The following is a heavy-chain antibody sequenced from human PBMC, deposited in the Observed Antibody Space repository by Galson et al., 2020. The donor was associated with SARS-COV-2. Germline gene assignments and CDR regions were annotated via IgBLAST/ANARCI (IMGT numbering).Heavy chain of an antibody. V-gene: IGHV3-9*01. D-gene: IGHD3-22*01. CDR1: TFTIENYD. CDR3: LKDIGDYYDTCGYYCAFDL. J-gene: IGHJ3*01. Sequence: GGSLRLSCAASTFTIENYDMHWVRQAPGKGMEGVSGINWNSGSIGYADSVKGRFTISRDNANNSLYLQMNSLRAEATALYYCLKDIGDYYDTCGYYCAFDLWGQGTLVTVS. CDR2: INWNSGSI.